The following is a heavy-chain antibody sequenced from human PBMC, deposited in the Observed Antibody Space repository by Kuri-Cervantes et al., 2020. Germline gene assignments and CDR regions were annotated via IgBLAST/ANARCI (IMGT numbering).Heavy chain of an antibody. Sequence: GGSLRLSCAASGFTFSSYAMHWVRQAPGKGLEWVAVISYDGSNKYYADSVKGRFTVSRENAKNSLYLQMNSLRAGDTAVYYCARASLDKGWFGEPDAFDIWGQGTMVTVSS. V-gene: IGHV3-30*14. CDR2: ISYDGSNK. D-gene: IGHD3-10*01. CDR1: GFTFSSYA. J-gene: IGHJ3*02. CDR3: ARASLDKGWFGEPDAFDI.